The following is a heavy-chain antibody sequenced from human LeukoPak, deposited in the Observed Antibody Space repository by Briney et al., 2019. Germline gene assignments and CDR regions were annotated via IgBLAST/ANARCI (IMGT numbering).Heavy chain of an antibody. CDR3: ARADRASWFDY. J-gene: IGHJ4*02. V-gene: IGHV3-11*05. D-gene: IGHD2-2*01. CDR1: GFSLSTSG. Sequence: ESGPALVRPTQTLTVTCTFSGFSLSTSGMCVSWVRQAPGKGLEWVSYISNSGSSTKYADSVKGRFTISRDNAKNSLSLQMNSVRPEDTAVYYCARADRASWFDYWGQGTLVTVSS. CDR2: ISNSGSST.